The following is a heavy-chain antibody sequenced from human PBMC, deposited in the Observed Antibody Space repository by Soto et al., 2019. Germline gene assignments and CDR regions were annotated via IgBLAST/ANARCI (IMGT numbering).Heavy chain of an antibody. D-gene: IGHD6-13*01. CDR1: GGSVSSGSYY. CDR3: ARYSSSWYPSNY. Sequence: SETLSLTCTVSGGSVSSGSYYWSWIRQPPGKGLEWIGYIYYSGSTNYNPSLKSRVTISVDTSKNQFSLKLNSVTAADTAVYYCARYSSSWYPSNYWGQGTLVTVSS. V-gene: IGHV4-61*01. CDR2: IYYSGST. J-gene: IGHJ4*02.